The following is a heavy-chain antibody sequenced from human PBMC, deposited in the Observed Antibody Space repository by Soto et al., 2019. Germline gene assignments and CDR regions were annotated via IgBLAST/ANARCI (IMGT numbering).Heavy chain of an antibody. V-gene: IGHV5-10-1*03. J-gene: IGHJ6*02. D-gene: IGHD1-1*01. CDR2: IDPSDSYT. CDR3: ARWRRTDGPHYYYYGMDV. Sequence: EVQLVQSGAEVKKPGESLRISCKGSGYSFTSYWISWVRQMPGKGLEWMGRIDPSDSYTNYSPSFQGHVTISADKSISTAYLQWSSLKASDTAMYYCARWRRTDGPHYYYYGMDVWGQGTTVTVSS. CDR1: GYSFTSYW.